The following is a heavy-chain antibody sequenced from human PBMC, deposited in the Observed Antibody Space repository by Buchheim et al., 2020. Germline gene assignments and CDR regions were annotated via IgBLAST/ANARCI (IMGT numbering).Heavy chain of an antibody. CDR1: GGSISSSSYY. J-gene: IGHJ6*04. V-gene: IGHV4-39*01. CDR3: ARPILRYFDWLPMDV. Sequence: QLQLQESGPGLVKPSETLSLTCTVSGGSISSSSYYWGWIRQPPGKGLEWIGSIYYSGSTYYNPSLKSRVTISVDTSKNQFSLKLSSVTAADTAVYYCARPILRYFDWLPMDVWGKGTT. D-gene: IGHD3-9*01. CDR2: IYYSGST.